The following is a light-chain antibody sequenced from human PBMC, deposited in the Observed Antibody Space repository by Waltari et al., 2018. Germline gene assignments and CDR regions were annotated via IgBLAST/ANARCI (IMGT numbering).Light chain of an antibody. J-gene: IGKJ1*01. V-gene: IGKV3-20*01. CDR2: DAS. CDR3: QKYGTLPAT. Sequence: EIVLTQSPGTLSLSPGERATISCTASQSVIRWLAWYQQKPGQAPRLLIYDASSRATGIPDRFSGSGSGTDFSLTISRLEPEDFAVYYCQKYGTLPATFGQGTKVEIK. CDR1: QSVIRW.